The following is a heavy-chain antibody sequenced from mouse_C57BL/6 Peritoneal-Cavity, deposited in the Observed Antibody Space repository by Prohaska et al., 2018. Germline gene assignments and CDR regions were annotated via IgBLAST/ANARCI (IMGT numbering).Heavy chain of an antibody. CDR3: MRYGNYWYFDV. J-gene: IGHJ1*03. Sequence: EVQLLETGGGLVQPGGSRGLSCEGSGFTFSGFWMSWVRQTPGKTLEWIGDINSDGSAINYAPSIKDRFTIFRDKDKSTLYLQRSNVRSEDTATYFCMRYGNYWYFDVWGTGTTVTVSS. V-gene: IGHV11-2*01. D-gene: IGHD2-1*01. CDR2: INSDGSAI. CDR1: GFTFSGFW.